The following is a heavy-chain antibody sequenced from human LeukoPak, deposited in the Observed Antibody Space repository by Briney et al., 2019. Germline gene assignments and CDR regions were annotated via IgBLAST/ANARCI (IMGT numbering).Heavy chain of an antibody. D-gene: IGHD6-6*01. CDR3: ARHIYSTSRRALYNWFDP. CDR2: IYFGGNT. J-gene: IGHJ5*02. Sequence: KPSETLSLTCTVSGDSISSASYYWGWIRQPPEKGLEWIGSIYFGGNTYYNPSLESRVTISVDTSKNEFSLKLSSVTAADTAVYYCARHIYSTSRRALYNWFDPWGQGTLVTVSS. V-gene: IGHV4-39*01. CDR1: GDSISSASYY.